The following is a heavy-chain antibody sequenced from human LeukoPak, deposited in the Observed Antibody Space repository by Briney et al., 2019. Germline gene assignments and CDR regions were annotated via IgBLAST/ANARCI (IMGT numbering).Heavy chain of an antibody. CDR2: IWYDGSNK. V-gene: IGHV3-33*08. CDR1: GFTFGSYT. J-gene: IGHJ4*02. CDR3: ARDRAMVVGSSWYYDY. Sequence: GGSLRLSCAASGFTFGSYTMNWVRQAPGKGLEWVSLIWYDGSNKYYADSVKGRFTISRDNSKNTLNLQMNSLRAEDTALYYCARDRAMVVGSSWYYDYWGQGTLVTVSS. D-gene: IGHD5-18*01.